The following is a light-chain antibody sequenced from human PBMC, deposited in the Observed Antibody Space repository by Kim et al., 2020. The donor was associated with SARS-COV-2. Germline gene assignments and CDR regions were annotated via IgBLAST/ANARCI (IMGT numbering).Light chain of an antibody. CDR3: QAWDSSTVV. V-gene: IGLV3-1*01. J-gene: IGLJ2*01. Sequence: SPWQTASITCSGDKLGDKYACWYQQKPGQSPVLVIYQDSKRPSGIPERFSGSNSGNTATLTISGTQAMDEADYYCQAWDSSTVVFGGGTQLTVL. CDR2: QDS. CDR1: KLGDKY.